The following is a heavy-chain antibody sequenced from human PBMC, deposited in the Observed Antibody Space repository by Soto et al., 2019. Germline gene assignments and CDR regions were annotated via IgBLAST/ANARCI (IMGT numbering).Heavy chain of an antibody. CDR2: IIPMLDIT. CDR1: GGTFSTYT. CDR3: TLGSWSAETFDI. J-gene: IGHJ3*02. D-gene: IGHD6-13*01. Sequence: QVQLVQSGAEVKKPGSSVKVSCKASGGTFSTYTIIWVRQAPGQGLEWMGRIIPMLDITNNAQRFQGRVTITADKSPSTAYLELSSLRSDDTAVYYCTLGSWSAETFDIWGRGTMVTVSS. V-gene: IGHV1-69*02.